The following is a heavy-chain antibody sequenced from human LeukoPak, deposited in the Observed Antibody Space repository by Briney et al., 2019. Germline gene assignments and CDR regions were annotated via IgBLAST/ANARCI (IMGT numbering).Heavy chain of an antibody. CDR1: GFTFSSYN. CDR2: IDSSSRYI. D-gene: IGHD2-2*01. J-gene: IGHJ4*02. Sequence: PGGSLRLSCAASGFTFSSYNMDWVRQAPGKGLEWVSFIDSSSRYIYQADSVKGRVTISRDNAKSSVFLQMNSLRAEDTAVYYCARVGGHCTSTSCPPPDYWGQGTLVTVSS. CDR3: ARVGGHCTSTSCPPPDY. V-gene: IGHV3-21*01.